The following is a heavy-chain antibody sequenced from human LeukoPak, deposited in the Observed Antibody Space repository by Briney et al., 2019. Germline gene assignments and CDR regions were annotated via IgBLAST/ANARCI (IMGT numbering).Heavy chain of an antibody. CDR1: GFAFDDYG. D-gene: IGHD4-23*01. CDR3: ARVGFGGNSFDS. J-gene: IGHJ4*02. V-gene: IGHV3-20*04. CDR2: TNWNGGST. Sequence: GGSLRLSCAASGFAFDDYGMSGVRQVPGGGLEGVFDTNWNGGSTGYATPVKGRFIISRDNVKNSLFLQMNSLRAEDTAFYYCARVGFGGNSFDSWGQGTLLTVSS.